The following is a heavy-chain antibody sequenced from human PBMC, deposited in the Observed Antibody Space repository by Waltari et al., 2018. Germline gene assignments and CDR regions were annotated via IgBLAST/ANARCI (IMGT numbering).Heavy chain of an antibody. D-gene: IGHD2-21*01. Sequence: EVQLVESGGGLVQPGGSLRLSCAAYGFTFSRYSMNWVRQAPGKGLAWVSYISSSSNTIHYADSVKGRFTISRDNAKNSLYLQMNSLRAEDTAVYYCARDRASCGGDCYSGAFNIWGQGTMVTVSS. CDR2: ISSSSNTI. V-gene: IGHV3-48*01. J-gene: IGHJ3*02. CDR3: ARDRASCGGDCYSGAFNI. CDR1: GFTFSRYS.